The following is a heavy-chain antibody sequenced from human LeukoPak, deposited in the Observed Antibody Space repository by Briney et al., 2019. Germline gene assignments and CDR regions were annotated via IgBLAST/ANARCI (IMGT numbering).Heavy chain of an antibody. V-gene: IGHV1-18*01. CDR2: ISAYKGST. Sequence: GASVKVSCKASGYTFTSYGISWVRQAPGQGLGWMGWISAYKGSTIYAQKFQGRVSMTTDTSTSTAYMELRSLRSDDTAVYYCAPGLRGSAFDYWGQGTLVTVSS. J-gene: IGHJ4*02. CDR3: APGLRGSAFDY. D-gene: IGHD3-16*01. CDR1: GYTFTSYG.